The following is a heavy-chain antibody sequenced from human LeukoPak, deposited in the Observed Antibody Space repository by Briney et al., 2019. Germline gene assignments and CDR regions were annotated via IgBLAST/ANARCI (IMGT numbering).Heavy chain of an antibody. V-gene: IGHV1-2*02. D-gene: IGHD6-6*01. CDR1: GYTFTSYD. CDR2: IDPKSGGT. Sequence: ASVRVSCKASGYTFTSYDINRVRQATGQGLEWMGWIDPKSGGTNYAQKFQGRVTMTRDTSITTAYMELSRLTSDDTAVYYCARGFRYSASSDAFDIWGQGTMVTVSS. CDR3: ARGFRYSASSDAFDI. J-gene: IGHJ3*02.